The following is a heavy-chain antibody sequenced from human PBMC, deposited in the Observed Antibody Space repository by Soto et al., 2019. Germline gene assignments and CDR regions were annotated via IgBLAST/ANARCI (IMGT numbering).Heavy chain of an antibody. V-gene: IGHV4-30-2*01. Sequence: QLQLQESGSGLVKPSQTLSLTCAVSGGTISSGGYSYNWIRQPPGKGLEWIGYIYHSGSTYYNPSLKSRVTISVDRSKNQFSLKLSSMTAADTAVYYCALSSPYYWYFDLWGRGTLVTVSS. CDR3: ALSSPYYWYFDL. CDR1: GGTISSGGYS. J-gene: IGHJ2*01. CDR2: IYHSGST.